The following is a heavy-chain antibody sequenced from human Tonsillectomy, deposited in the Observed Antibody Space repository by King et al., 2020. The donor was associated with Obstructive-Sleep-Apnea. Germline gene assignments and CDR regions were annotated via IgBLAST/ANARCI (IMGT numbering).Heavy chain of an antibody. D-gene: IGHD2-2*01. Sequence: QLVQSGAEVKKPGASVKVSCKASGYSFTTYSVSWVRQAPGQGLEWMGCISPYNGNTNYAQKLQCRVSMTTDTSTSTAYMELRSLRSDDTAVYYCARSIVVLPAANFDYWGQGTLVTVSS. CDR3: ARSIVVLPAANFDY. J-gene: IGHJ4*02. CDR1: GYSFTTYS. CDR2: ISPYNGNT. V-gene: IGHV1-18*01.